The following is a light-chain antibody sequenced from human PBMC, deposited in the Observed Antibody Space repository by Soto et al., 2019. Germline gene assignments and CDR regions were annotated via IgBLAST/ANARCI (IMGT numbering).Light chain of an antibody. CDR3: QQYNNWPPA. CDR2: RAS. Sequence: EIVMAQSPATLSVPPGERATLSCRASQSVSSNLAWYQQKPGQAPRLLIYRASTRATGIPARFSGSGSGTEFTLTISSLQSEDFAVYYCQQYNNWPPAFGQGTRLEIK. V-gene: IGKV3-15*01. J-gene: IGKJ5*01. CDR1: QSVSSN.